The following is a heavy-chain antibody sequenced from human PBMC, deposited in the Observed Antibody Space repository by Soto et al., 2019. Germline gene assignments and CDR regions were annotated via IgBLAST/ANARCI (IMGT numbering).Heavy chain of an antibody. J-gene: IGHJ6*03. CDR3: ARGICRSTSCYVPYYYYMDV. D-gene: IGHD2-2*01. CDR2: IYPGDFDT. Sequence: PGESLKISCKTSGYSFTSYWIGWVRQMPGKGLEWMGSIYPGDFDTTYSPSFQGQVTISADKSISTAYLQWSSLKASDTAMYYCARGICRSTSCYVPYYYYMDVWGKGTTVTVSS. V-gene: IGHV5-51*01. CDR1: GYSFTSYW.